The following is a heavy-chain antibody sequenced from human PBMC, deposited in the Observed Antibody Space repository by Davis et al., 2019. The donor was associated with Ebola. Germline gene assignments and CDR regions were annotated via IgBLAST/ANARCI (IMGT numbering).Heavy chain of an antibody. CDR2: IWFDGSIK. Sequence: GESLKISCAASGFTFSSYGMHWVRQAPGRGLEWVAVIWFDGSIKNYPDSVKGRFTISRDNSKSTLYLQMNSLRAEDTALYYCAREDGGIISQWGQGTLVTVSS. CDR1: GFTFSSYG. D-gene: IGHD3-16*01. J-gene: IGHJ4*02. V-gene: IGHV3-33*01. CDR3: AREDGGIISQ.